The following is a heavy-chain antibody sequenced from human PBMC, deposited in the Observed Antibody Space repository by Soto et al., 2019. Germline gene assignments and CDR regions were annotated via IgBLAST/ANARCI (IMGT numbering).Heavy chain of an antibody. CDR1: GGSFSGYY. Sequence: PSETLSLTCAVYGGSFSGYYWSWIRQPPGKGLEWIGEINHSGSTNYNPSLKNRVTISVDTSKNQFSLKLSSVTAADTAVYYCARVFDFWRSWGGPGYYGMDVWGQGTTVTVSS. D-gene: IGHD3-3*01. J-gene: IGHJ6*02. CDR2: INHSGST. CDR3: ARVFDFWRSWGGPGYYGMDV. V-gene: IGHV4-34*01.